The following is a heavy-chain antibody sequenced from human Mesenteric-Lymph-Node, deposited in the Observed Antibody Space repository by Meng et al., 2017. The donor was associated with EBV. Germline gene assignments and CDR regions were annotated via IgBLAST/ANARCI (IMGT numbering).Heavy chain of an antibody. CDR1: GGSISSGGYY. CDR3: ARAHRVLFGELNWFDP. V-gene: IGHV4-30-4*01. J-gene: IGHJ5*02. Sequence: VQLKESGPGLVKPSQTLSLPCAVSGGSISSGGYYWSWIRQPPGKGLECIGYIYYSGSAYYNPSLKSRVTISVDTSKNQFSLKLSSVTAAETAVYYCARAHRVLFGELNWFDPWGQGSLVTVAS. CDR2: IYYSGSA. D-gene: IGHD3-10*01.